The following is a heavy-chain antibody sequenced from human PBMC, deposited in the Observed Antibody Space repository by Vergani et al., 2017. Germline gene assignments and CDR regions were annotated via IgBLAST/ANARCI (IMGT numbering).Heavy chain of an antibody. J-gene: IGHJ3*01. CDR3: ARPVGPSAIADGYHV. CDR2: IPSSGSP. CDR1: GDSISRSHYY. D-gene: IGHD3-10*01. V-gene: IGHV4-39*02. Sequence: QVQLEESGPGLVKPSETLSLRCRVSGDSISRSHYYWGFIRQPPGKGLEWIGSIPSSGSPYYNPTLKSRLAFSVDTSKNLFSLRLKSVTATDTGMYYCARPVGPSAIADGYHVWGQGTMVTVS.